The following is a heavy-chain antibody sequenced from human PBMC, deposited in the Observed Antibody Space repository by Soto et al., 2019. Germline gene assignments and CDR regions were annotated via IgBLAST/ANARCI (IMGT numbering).Heavy chain of an antibody. CDR3: AKDRYLDHDSRGYLFDN. V-gene: IGHV3-30*04. CDR1: GFTFSHYP. Sequence: GGSLRLSWAASGFTFSHYPMHWVRQAPGKGLEWVAVISFDGSNKFYADSVKGRFTISKDNSQSTLYLQMNSLRAEDTAVYYCAKDRYLDHDSRGYLFDNWGQGTLVTVSS. CDR2: ISFDGSNK. D-gene: IGHD3-22*01. J-gene: IGHJ4*02.